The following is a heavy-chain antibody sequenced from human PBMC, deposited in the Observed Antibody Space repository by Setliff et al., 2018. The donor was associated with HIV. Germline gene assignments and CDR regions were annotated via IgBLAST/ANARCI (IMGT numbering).Heavy chain of an antibody. CDR2: VTHSGTT. CDR3: ARGRKKTLAVSGTRYFDF. V-gene: IGHV4-34*01. D-gene: IGHD6-19*01. J-gene: IGHJ4*02. Sequence: PSETLSLTCAVYGGSFSGFYWTFIRQSPGKGLEWIGEVTHSGTTTYDPSLKSRITISVDTSKNQFSLKLTSVTAPDMGVYYCARGRKKTLAVSGTRYFDFWGQGALVTVSS. CDR1: GGSFSGFY.